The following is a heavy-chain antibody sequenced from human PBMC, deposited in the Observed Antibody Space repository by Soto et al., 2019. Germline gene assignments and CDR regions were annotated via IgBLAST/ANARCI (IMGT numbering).Heavy chain of an antibody. CDR3: ARLLFSGGSWSDP. CDR1: GGSISSYY. J-gene: IGHJ5*02. Sequence: SETLSLTCTVSGGSISSYYWSWTRQPPGKGLEWIGYIYYSGSTNYNPSLKSRVTISVDTSKNQFSLKLSSVTAADTAVYYCARLLFSGGSWSDPWGQGTLVTVSS. V-gene: IGHV4-59*01. D-gene: IGHD3-16*01. CDR2: IYYSGST.